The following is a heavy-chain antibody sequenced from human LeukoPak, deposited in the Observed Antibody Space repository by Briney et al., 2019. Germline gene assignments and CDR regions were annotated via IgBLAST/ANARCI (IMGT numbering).Heavy chain of an antibody. Sequence: SQTLSLTCTVSGGSISSGDYYWSWICQPPGKGLEWIGYIYYSGSTYYNPSLKSRVTISVDTSKNQFSLKLSSVTAADTAVYYCARGYYDFYYYYYGMDVWGQGTTVTVSS. CDR2: IYYSGST. CDR1: GGSISSGDYY. D-gene: IGHD3-3*01. J-gene: IGHJ6*02. CDR3: ARGYYDFYYYYYGMDV. V-gene: IGHV4-30-4*01.